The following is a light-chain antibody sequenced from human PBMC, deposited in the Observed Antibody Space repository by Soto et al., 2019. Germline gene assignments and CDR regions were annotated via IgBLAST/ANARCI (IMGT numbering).Light chain of an antibody. J-gene: IGKJ1*01. CDR2: IAS. V-gene: IGKV3-20*01. CDR3: QQYGTSPWT. Sequence: EIVLTQSPGTLSLFPGERATLSCRATQSVSSNYLAWYQQKPGQAPRLLIYIASSRATGIPDRFSGSGSGTDFTLTISRLEPEDFGVYYCQQYGTSPWTFGQGTKVEIK. CDR1: QSVSSNY.